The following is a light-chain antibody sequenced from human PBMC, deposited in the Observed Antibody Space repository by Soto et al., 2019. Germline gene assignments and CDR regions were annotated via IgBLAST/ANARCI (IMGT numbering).Light chain of an antibody. Sequence: QSALTQPPSASGSPGQSVTISCTGTSSDVGGYNYVSWYQQHPGKAPNLMVYEVSKRPSGVPDRFSGSKSGNTASLTVSGLQAEDEADYYCSSYAGSNNLGVFGGGTKVTVL. CDR3: SSYAGSNNLGV. CDR2: EVS. J-gene: IGLJ2*01. CDR1: SSDVGGYNY. V-gene: IGLV2-8*01.